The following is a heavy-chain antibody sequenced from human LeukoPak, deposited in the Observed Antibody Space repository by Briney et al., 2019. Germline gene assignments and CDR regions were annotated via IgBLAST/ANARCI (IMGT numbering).Heavy chain of an antibody. J-gene: IGHJ4*02. CDR3: AREPPQRTIFSTREYYFDY. CDR2: IIPIFGTA. Sequence: SVKVSCEASGGTFSSYAISWVRQAPGQGLEWMGGIIPIFGTANYAQKFQGRVTITADESTSTAYMELSSLRSEDTAVYYCAREPPQRTIFSTREYYFDYWGQGTLVTVSS. D-gene: IGHD3-9*01. V-gene: IGHV1-69*13. CDR1: GGTFSSYA.